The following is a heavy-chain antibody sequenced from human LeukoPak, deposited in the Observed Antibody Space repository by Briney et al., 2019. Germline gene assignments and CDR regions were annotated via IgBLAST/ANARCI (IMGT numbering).Heavy chain of an antibody. V-gene: IGHV3-23*01. CDR1: GFTFSSYG. CDR2: ISGSGGST. Sequence: GGSLRLSCAASGFTFSSYGMSWVRQAPGKGLEWVSAISGSGGSTYYADSVKGRFTISRDNAKKSLYLQMNSLRAEDTAVYYCARIGRQGLGAYNWFDSWGQGTLVIVSS. CDR3: ARIGRQGLGAYNWFDS. D-gene: IGHD6-25*01. J-gene: IGHJ5*01.